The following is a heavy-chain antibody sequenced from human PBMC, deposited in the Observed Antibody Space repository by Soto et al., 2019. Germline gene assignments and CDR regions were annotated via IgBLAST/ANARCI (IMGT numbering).Heavy chain of an antibody. D-gene: IGHD4-4*01. CDR2: IWYDGSNK. J-gene: IGHJ4*02. CDR1: GFTFSSYG. CDR3: ARDAVTPYY. Sequence: QVQLVESGGGVVQPGRSLRLSCAASGFTFSSYGMHWVRQAPGKGLEWVAVIWYDGSNKYYADSVKGRFTISRDNSKNTLYLQMNSRRAEDTAAYYCARDAVTPYYWGQGTLVTVSS. V-gene: IGHV3-33*01.